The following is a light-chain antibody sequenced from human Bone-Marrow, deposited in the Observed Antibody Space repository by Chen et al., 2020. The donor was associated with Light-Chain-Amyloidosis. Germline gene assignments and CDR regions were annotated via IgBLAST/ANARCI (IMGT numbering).Light chain of an antibody. J-gene: IGLJ6*01. CDR3: GTWDNRLSAVI. Sequence: QSVLTQPPSVSAAPGQKVTISCSGSSSNIGKNFVTWYRQVPGAAPKVVIFDNDKRPSGIPDRVSGSKSAASATLGITGLQTGDEADYYCGTWDNRLSAVIFGGGTRVTVL. CDR1: SSNIGKNF. V-gene: IGLV1-51*01. CDR2: DND.